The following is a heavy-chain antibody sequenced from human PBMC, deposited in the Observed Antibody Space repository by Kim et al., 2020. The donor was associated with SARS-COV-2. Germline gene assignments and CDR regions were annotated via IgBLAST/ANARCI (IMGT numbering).Heavy chain of an antibody. CDR1: GFTFSDYY. Sequence: GGSLRLSCAASGFTFSDYYMSWIRQAPGKGLEWVSYISSSSSYTNYADSVKGRFTISRDNAKNSLYLQMNSLRAEDTAVYYCAGVGYDYVWGSFRDYYCYYGMDVWGQGTTVTVSS. CDR2: ISSSSSYT. CDR3: AGVGYDYVWGSFRDYYCYYGMDV. J-gene: IGHJ6*02. D-gene: IGHD3-16*02. V-gene: IGHV3-11*05.